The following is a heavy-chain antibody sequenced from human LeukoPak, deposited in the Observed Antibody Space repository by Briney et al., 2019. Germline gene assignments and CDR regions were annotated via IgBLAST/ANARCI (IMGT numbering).Heavy chain of an antibody. CDR1: GFTFSSYW. CDR3: ARVFGTPGEYYYYGMDG. Sequence: GGSLRLSCAASGFTFSSYWMSWVRQAPGKGLEWVANIKQDGSEKYYVDSVKGRFTISRDNAQNSLYLQMNSLRAKDTAVYYCARVFGTPGEYYYYGMDGWGQGTTVTVSS. V-gene: IGHV3-7*01. D-gene: IGHD1-14*01. J-gene: IGHJ6*02. CDR2: IKQDGSEK.